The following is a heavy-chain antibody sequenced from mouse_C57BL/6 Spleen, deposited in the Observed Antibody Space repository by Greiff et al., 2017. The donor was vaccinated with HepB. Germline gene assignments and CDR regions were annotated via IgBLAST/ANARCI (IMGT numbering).Heavy chain of an antibody. V-gene: IGHV5-17*01. CDR1: GFTFSDYG. CDR2: ISSGSSTI. D-gene: IGHD2-2*01. CDR3: ARGGIYYGYLYAMDY. Sequence: EVMLVESGGGLVKPGGSLKLSCAASGFTFSDYGMHWVRQAPEKGLEWVAYISSGSSTIYYADTVKGRFTISRDNAKNTLFLQMTSLRSEDTAMYYCARGGIYYGYLYAMDYWGQGTSVTVSS. J-gene: IGHJ4*01.